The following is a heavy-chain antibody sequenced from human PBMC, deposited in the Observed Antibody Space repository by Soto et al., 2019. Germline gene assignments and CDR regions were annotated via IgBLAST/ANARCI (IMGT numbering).Heavy chain of an antibody. J-gene: IGHJ5*02. CDR3: ARGVKYGAYSRWFDP. CDR1: GYTFTSYD. Sequence: ASVKVSCKASGYTFTSYDINWVRQATGQGLEYLGWMNPNSGNTGYVQKFQGRVTMTWDSSITTAYMELSSLRSEDTAVYFCARGVKYGAYSRWFDPWGQGTLVIVSS. V-gene: IGHV1-8*01. CDR2: MNPNSGNT. D-gene: IGHD4-17*01.